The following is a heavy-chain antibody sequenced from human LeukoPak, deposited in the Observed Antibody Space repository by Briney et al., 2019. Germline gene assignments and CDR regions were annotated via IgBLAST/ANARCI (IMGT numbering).Heavy chain of an antibody. Sequence: SETLSLTCTVSGGSISSYYWSWIRQPPGKGLEWIGYIYYSGSTNYNPSLKRRVTISIDTSKNQFSLELSSVTATDTAVYFCATNRAGTYDRPFDIWGQGTMVTVSS. J-gene: IGHJ3*02. D-gene: IGHD1-26*01. CDR1: GGSISSYY. CDR2: IYYSGST. V-gene: IGHV4-59*08. CDR3: ATNRAGTYDRPFDI.